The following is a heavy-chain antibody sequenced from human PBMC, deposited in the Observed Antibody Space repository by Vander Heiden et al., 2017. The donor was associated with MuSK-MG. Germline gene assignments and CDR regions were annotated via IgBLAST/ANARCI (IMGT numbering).Heavy chain of an antibody. CDR1: GYTFTGYY. CDR2: INPNSGGT. V-gene: IGHV1-2*02. J-gene: IGHJ6*02. CDR3: ARDARQNVSYYGLDV. Sequence: QVQLVQSGAEVKKPGASVKVSCKASGYTFTGYYMHWVRQAPGQGLEWMGWINPNSGGTNYAQKFQGRVTMTRDTSISTAHMEVSRLRSDDTAVYYCARDARQNVSYYGLDVWGQGTTVTVSS.